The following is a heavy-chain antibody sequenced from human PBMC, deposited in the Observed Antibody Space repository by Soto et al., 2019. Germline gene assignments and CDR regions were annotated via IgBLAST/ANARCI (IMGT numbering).Heavy chain of an antibody. CDR2: ISYDGSNK. CDR3: ARDPLWGTAMVLWYFDL. J-gene: IGHJ2*01. CDR1: GFTFNNYA. V-gene: IGHV3-30-3*01. D-gene: IGHD5-18*01. Sequence: SLRLSCAASGFTFNNYAMHWVRQAPGKGLEWVALISYDGSNKYYADSVKGRFTISRDNSKNTLYLQMNSLRAEDTAVYYCARDPLWGTAMVLWYFDLWGRGTLDTVSS.